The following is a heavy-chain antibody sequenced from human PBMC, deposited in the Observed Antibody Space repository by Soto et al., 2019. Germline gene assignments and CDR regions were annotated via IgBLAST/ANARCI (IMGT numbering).Heavy chain of an antibody. Sequence: SETLSLTCTVSGGSFSGYYWSWIRQPPGKGLEWIGEINHSGSTNYNPSLKSRVTISVDTSKNQFSLKLSSVTAADTAVYYCARRYSGYDFDYWGHGTLVTVSS. CDR2: INHSGST. D-gene: IGHD5-12*01. V-gene: IGHV4-34*01. CDR1: GGSFSGYY. J-gene: IGHJ4*01. CDR3: ARRYSGYDFDY.